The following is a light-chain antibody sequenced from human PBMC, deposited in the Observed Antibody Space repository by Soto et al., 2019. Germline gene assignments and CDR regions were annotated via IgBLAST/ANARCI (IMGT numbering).Light chain of an antibody. CDR1: QSVSNN. CDR2: DAS. Sequence: ILMTQSPATLSVSPGERATLSCRASQSVSNNLAWYQQKPGQAPRLLIYDASTRATGIPARFSGSGSGTEFTLTISGLQSEDFAVYYCQQFNIWPPWTFGQGTKVEVK. CDR3: QQFNIWPPWT. V-gene: IGKV3-15*01. J-gene: IGKJ1*01.